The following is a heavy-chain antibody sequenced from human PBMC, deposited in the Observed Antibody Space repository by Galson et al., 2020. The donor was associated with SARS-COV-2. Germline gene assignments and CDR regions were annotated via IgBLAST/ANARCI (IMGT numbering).Heavy chain of an antibody. CDR3: ATGPGYCSSTSCRWFDP. J-gene: IGHJ5*02. Sequence: ASVKVSCKVSGYTLTELSMHWVRQAPAKGLERMGGFDPEDGETIYEQKLQGRVTMTEDTSTDTAYMELSSLRSEDTAVYYCATGPGYCSSTSCRWFDPWGQGTLVTVSS. CDR2: FDPEDGET. CDR1: GYTLTELS. V-gene: IGHV1-24*01. D-gene: IGHD2-2*01.